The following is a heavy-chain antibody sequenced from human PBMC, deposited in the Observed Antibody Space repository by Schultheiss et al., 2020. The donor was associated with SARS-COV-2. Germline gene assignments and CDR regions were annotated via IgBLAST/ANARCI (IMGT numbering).Heavy chain of an antibody. Sequence: ASVKVSCKVSGYSLIEVSMHWVRQAHGKGLEWMGGFVPRDGETTYAQKFQGRLTVTGDTSRDTAYMELSSLRSDDTAVYYCVRGYNTNWGRGTDAFDIWGQGTMVTVAS. J-gene: IGHJ3*02. V-gene: IGHV1-24*01. CDR3: VRGYNTNWGRGTDAFDI. CDR1: GYSLIEVS. D-gene: IGHD2-15*01. CDR2: FVPRDGET.